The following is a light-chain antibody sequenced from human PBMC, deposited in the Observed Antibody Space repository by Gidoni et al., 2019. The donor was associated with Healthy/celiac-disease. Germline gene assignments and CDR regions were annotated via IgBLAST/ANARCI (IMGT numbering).Light chain of an antibody. CDR2: LNSDGSH. Sequence: QLVLTQSPSASASLGASVKLTSTLSSGHRSYALAWHQQQPEKGPRYLMKLNSDGSHNKGDGIPDRFSGSSSGAERYLTISSLQSEDEADYYCQTWGTGIRVFGGGTKLTVL. V-gene: IGLV4-69*01. J-gene: IGLJ3*02. CDR1: SGHRSYA. CDR3: QTWGTGIRV.